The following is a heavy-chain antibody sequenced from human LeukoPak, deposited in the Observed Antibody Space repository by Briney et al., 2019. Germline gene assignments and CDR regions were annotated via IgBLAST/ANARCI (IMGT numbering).Heavy chain of an antibody. Sequence: GGSLRLSCAASGFTFSSYSMNWVRQAPGKGLEWDSSISTSSSYIYYADSVKGRFTISRDNAKNSLYLQMNSLRAEDTAVYYCARGNNDFWSGYPYAFDIWGQGTMVTVSS. J-gene: IGHJ3*02. CDR3: ARGNNDFWSGYPYAFDI. D-gene: IGHD3-3*01. CDR2: ISTSSSYI. CDR1: GFTFSSYS. V-gene: IGHV3-21*01.